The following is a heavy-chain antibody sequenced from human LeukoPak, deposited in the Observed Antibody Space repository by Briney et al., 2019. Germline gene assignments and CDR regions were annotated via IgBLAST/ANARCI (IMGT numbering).Heavy chain of an antibody. J-gene: IGHJ3*01. CDR3: ATDSSSRPETY. CDR2: VNTGGST. V-gene: IGHV3-66*01. Sequence: GGSLRLSCAASGFTFSSYSMNWVRQAPGKGLEWVSLVNTGGSTYYADSVKDRFTISRDNSKNTLYLQMTRLRAEDTAVYYCATDSSSRPETYWGQGTMVTVSS. D-gene: IGHD6-6*01. CDR1: GFTFSSYS.